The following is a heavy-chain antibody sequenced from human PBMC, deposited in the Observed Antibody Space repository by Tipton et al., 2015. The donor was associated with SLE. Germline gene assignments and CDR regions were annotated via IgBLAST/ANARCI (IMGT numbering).Heavy chain of an antibody. V-gene: IGHV4-61*02. CDR1: GGSISSGSYY. Sequence: TLSLTCTVSGGSISSGSYYWSWIRQPAGKGLEWIGRIYTSGSTNYNPSIKSRVTMSVDTSKNQFSLKLSSVTAADTAAYYCARDSEDSSSWYLDYWGQGTLVTVSS. CDR2: IYTSGST. J-gene: IGHJ4*02. CDR3: ARDSEDSSSWYLDY. D-gene: IGHD6-13*01.